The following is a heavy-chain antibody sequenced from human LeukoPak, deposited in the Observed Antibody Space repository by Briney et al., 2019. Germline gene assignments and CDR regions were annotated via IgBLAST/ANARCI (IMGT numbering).Heavy chain of an antibody. V-gene: IGHV4-4*07. CDR1: GGSISSYY. CDR2: IYKSGST. D-gene: IGHD5-18*01. Sequence: SETLSLTCAVSGGSISSYYWSWIRQPPGKGLEWIGGIYKSGSTNYNSSLKSRVTMSVDTSKNQFSLKLSSVTAADMAVYYCARDLGGYNYGYSLDYWGQGTLVSVSS. CDR3: ARDLGGYNYGYSLDY. J-gene: IGHJ4*02.